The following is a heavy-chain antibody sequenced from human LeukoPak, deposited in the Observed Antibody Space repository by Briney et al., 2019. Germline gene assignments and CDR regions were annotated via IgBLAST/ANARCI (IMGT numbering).Heavy chain of an antibody. V-gene: IGHV3-30*18. Sequence: PGGSLTLSCAASGFTFSSYGMHWARQAPGKGLEWVGGISYDGSNKYYADSVKGRFTISRDNSKNTLYLQMNSLRAEDTAVYYCVKGYWSGGSRYSHYWGQGTLVTVSS. CDR3: VKGYWSGGSRYSHY. CDR1: GFTFSSYG. CDR2: ISYDGSNK. J-gene: IGHJ4*02. D-gene: IGHD2-15*01.